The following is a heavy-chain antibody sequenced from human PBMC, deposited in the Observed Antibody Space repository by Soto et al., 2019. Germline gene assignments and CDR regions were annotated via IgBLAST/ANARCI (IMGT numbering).Heavy chain of an antibody. CDR3: AKDLFTMVRGVICPLFDY. Sequence: GGSLRLSCAASGFTFSSYGMPWVRQAPGKGLEWVAVISYDGSNKYYADSVKGRFTISRDNSKNTLYLQMNSLRAEDTAVYYCAKDLFTMVRGVICPLFDYWGQGSLDTGSS. J-gene: IGHJ4*02. CDR1: GFTFSSYG. CDR2: ISYDGSNK. V-gene: IGHV3-30*18. D-gene: IGHD3-10*01.